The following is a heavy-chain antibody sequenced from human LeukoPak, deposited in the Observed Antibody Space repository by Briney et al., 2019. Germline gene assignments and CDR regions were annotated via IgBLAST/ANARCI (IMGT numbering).Heavy chain of an antibody. J-gene: IGHJ3*02. CDR1: GGSISSYY. CDR3: ATIDTVTITIVGTFDI. Sequence: SETLSLTCTVAGGSISSYYWGWIRQPPGKGLEWFATMYKSGTASYNPSLKSRATISIDTSKNHFSLKLKSVTAADTAVYYCATIDTVTITIVGTFDIWGHGTMVTVSS. D-gene: IGHD4-17*01. V-gene: IGHV4-59*08. CDR2: MYKSGTA.